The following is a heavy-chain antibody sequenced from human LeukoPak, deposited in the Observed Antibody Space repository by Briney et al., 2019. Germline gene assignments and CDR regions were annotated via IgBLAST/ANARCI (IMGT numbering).Heavy chain of an antibody. Sequence: GGSLRLSCAASGFTFSSYWAHCVRQAPGKGLGWVSRINRDGSSTTYADSVKGRFTISRDNAKDTLYLQMNSLRAEDTAMYYCVRQYSYDSSGYYPWDYWGQGTLVTVSS. J-gene: IGHJ4*02. V-gene: IGHV3-74*01. CDR2: INRDGSST. CDR3: VRQYSYDSSGYYPWDY. CDR1: GFTFSSYW. D-gene: IGHD3-22*01.